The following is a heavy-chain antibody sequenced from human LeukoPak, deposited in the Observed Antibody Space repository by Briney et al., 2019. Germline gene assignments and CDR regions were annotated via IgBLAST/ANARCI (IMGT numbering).Heavy chain of an antibody. J-gene: IGHJ6*02. CDR1: GFTFSDYW. V-gene: IGHV3-74*01. CDR3: ARGGCKYNYYDAMDV. CDR2: IARDGGSI. D-gene: IGHD2-15*01. Sequence: PGGSLRLSCPASGFTFSDYWMHWVRDAPGKGLVWVSRIARDGGSISYADSLKGWFLISIDNAKNTLYLQMNSQRPEDTAVYYCARGGCKYNYYDAMDVWGQGTTVTVSS.